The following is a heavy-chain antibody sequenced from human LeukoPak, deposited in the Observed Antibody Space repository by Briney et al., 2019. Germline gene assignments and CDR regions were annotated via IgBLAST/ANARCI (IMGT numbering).Heavy chain of an antibody. CDR2: IYYSGST. Sequence: SETLSLTCTVSGGSISSSSYYWGWIRQPPGKGLEWIGSIYYSGSTYYNPSLKSRVTMSVDTSKNQFSLNLSSVTAADTAVYYCARGFYGDYVFDYWGQGTLVTVSS. CDR3: ARGFYGDYVFDY. V-gene: IGHV4-39*07. J-gene: IGHJ4*02. D-gene: IGHD4-17*01. CDR1: GGSISSSSYY.